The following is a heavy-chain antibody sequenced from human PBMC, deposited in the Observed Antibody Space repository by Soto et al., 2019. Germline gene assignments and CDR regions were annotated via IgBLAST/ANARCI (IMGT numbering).Heavy chain of an antibody. Sequence: GGSLRLSCGASGFTFSSYWMTWVRQAPGKGLEWVANIKHDGSEKYYVDSVKGRFTISRDNVKNSLYLEMNSLRAEDTAVYYCARAPTYYDFWSGYKYMDVWGKGTTVTVSS. V-gene: IGHV3-7*01. CDR1: GFTFSSYW. D-gene: IGHD3-3*01. J-gene: IGHJ6*03. CDR2: IKHDGSEK. CDR3: ARAPTYYDFWSGYKYMDV.